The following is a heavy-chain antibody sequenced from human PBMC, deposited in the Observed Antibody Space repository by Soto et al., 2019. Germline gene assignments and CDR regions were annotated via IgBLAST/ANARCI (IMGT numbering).Heavy chain of an antibody. Sequence: PGGSLRLSCAASGFTFSTYAMSWVRQAPGKGLEWVSYISSSSSTIYYADSVKDRFTISRDNAKNSLYLQMNSLRDEDTAVYYCAREGQQLPRRKAFDYWGQGILVTVSS. D-gene: IGHD6-13*01. CDR2: ISSSSSTI. V-gene: IGHV3-48*02. CDR1: GFTFSTYA. CDR3: AREGQQLPRRKAFDY. J-gene: IGHJ4*02.